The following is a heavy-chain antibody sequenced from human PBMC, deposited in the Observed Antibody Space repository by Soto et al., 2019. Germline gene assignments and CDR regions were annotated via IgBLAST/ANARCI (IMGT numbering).Heavy chain of an antibody. Sequence: QVHLVQSGGEVKKPGASVKVSCKASGYTFNRHGITWVRQAPGQGLEWMGWISGYNGDINYEQKFQGRVTLSSDTLTSTVYLELKSLRFDDTADYYCTRVRIVGAREIDFWGQGTLVTVSS. CDR1: GYTFNRHG. CDR3: TRVRIVGAREIDF. V-gene: IGHV1-18*04. D-gene: IGHD1-26*01. CDR2: ISGYNGDI. J-gene: IGHJ4*02.